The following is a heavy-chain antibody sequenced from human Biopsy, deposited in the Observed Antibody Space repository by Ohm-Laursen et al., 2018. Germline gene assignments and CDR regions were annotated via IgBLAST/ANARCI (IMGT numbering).Heavy chain of an antibody. CDR1: GVSMGTYY. CDR3: ARVRGGFLVWFDY. J-gene: IGHJ5*01. CDR2: IYYSGTT. Sequence: SDTLSLTWAVSGVSMGTYYWSWIRQPPGKVMEWIASIYYSGTTYKNPSLKSRVTISVDTSQGLFSLNLSSVTAAYTAVYYCARVRGGFLVWFDYWGQGTLVTVSS. V-gene: IGHV4-59*07. D-gene: IGHD3-3*01.